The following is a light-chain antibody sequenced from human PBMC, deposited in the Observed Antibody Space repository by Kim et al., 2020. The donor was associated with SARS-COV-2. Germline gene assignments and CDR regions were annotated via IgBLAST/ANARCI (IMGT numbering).Light chain of an antibody. V-gene: IGKV3-15*01. CDR3: QQYNNWRT. CDR2: GAS. J-gene: IGKJ1*01. Sequence: EIQMTQSPATLSVSAGERATLSCRASQSVSSNLAWYQQKPGQAPRLLIHGASTRATGIPARFSGSGSGTEFTLTISSLQSEDLAIYYCQQYNNWRTFGQGTKVDIK. CDR1: QSVSSN.